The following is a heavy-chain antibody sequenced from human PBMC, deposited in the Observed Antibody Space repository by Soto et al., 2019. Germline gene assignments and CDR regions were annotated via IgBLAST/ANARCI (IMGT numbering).Heavy chain of an antibody. CDR2: VFHSGGT. Sequence: QVQLQESGPGLVKPSGTLSLTCVVSGGSISSINWWNWVRQSPGKGLEWIGEVFHSGGTNYNPSLKSRVTMAVDKSKTDFSLKGHSVTAADTAVDYCARKEYGSRHYDYWGPGVLVTVSS. D-gene: IGHD3-10*01. CDR1: GGSISSINW. V-gene: IGHV4-4*02. CDR3: ARKEYGSRHYDY. J-gene: IGHJ4*02.